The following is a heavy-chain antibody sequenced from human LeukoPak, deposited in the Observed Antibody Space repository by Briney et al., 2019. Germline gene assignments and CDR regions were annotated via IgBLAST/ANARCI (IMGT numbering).Heavy chain of an antibody. D-gene: IGHD4-23*01. CDR2: ISYDGSNK. Sequence: PGRSLRLSCTASGFTFSSYAMHWVRQAPGKGLEWVAVISYDGSNKYYADSVKGRFTISRDNSKNTLYLQMSSLRVEDTGIYYCAKEDSGGTVEYWGQGTLVPVSS. J-gene: IGHJ4*02. CDR3: AKEDSGGTVEY. CDR1: GFTFSSYA. V-gene: IGHV3-30-3*01.